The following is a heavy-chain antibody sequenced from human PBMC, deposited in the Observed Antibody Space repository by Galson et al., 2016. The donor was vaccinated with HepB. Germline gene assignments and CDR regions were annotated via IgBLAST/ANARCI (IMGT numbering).Heavy chain of an antibody. D-gene: IGHD2-8*01. J-gene: IGHJ6*03. CDR2: IRSKTYGVTS. V-gene: IGHV3-49*03. CDR3: ARDGWRPSGPGGVYVMDYYYMDV. Sequence: SLRLSCAASGFTFGDYALSWFRQAPGKGLEWVGFIRSKTYGVTSEYAASVKGRFTISRATSKNTVYLHVDSLRAEDTAVYYCARDGWRPSGPGGVYVMDYYYMDVWGKGTTVTVSS. CDR1: GFTFGDYA.